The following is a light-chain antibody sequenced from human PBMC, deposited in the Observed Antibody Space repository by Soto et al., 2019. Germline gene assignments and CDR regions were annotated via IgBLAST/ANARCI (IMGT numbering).Light chain of an antibody. CDR2: TLS. CDR1: LSLLDTDDGNTY. V-gene: IGKV2-40*01. Sequence: DIVLTQTPLSLPVTPGDPASISCRSSLSLLDTDDGNTYLDWYLQKPEQSSQLMIYTLSYRASGVPDRFSDRGSGTDFTLKISRVEAEDVGVSYCLQRTEFPSIFGPGTKPETK. J-gene: IGKJ2*01. CDR3: LQRTEFPSI.